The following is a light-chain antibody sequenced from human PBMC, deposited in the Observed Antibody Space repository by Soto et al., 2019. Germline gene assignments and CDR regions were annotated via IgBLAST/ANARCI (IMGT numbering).Light chain of an antibody. Sequence: QSALTQPPSASGSPGQSVTISCTGTSSDVGRYKYVSWYNQHTGKAPKLMIYEVSQRPSGVPDRFSGSKSGNTASLTVSGLQADDEADYYCSSYSGTTNFVVFGGGTKLTVL. J-gene: IGLJ2*01. CDR1: SSDVGRYKY. CDR3: SSYSGTTNFVV. CDR2: EVS. V-gene: IGLV2-8*01.